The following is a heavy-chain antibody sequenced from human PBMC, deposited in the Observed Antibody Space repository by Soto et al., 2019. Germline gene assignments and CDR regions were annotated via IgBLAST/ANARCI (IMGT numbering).Heavy chain of an antibody. CDR1: GYSFTSYW. D-gene: IGHD6-13*01. CDR3: ARRASIAAAGEYYYYGTDV. V-gene: IGHV5-51*01. J-gene: IGHJ6*02. CDR2: IYPGDSDT. Sequence: GESLKISCKGSGYSFTSYWIGWVRQMPGKGLEWMGIIYPGDSDTRYSPSFQGQVTISADKSISTAYLQWSSLKASDTAMYYCARRASIAAAGEYYYYGTDVWGQGTTVTVSS.